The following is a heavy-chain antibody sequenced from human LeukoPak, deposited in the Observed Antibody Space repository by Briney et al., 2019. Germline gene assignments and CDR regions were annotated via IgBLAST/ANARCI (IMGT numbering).Heavy chain of an antibody. D-gene: IGHD2-21*01. V-gene: IGHV4-4*07. CDR1: GGSISSYY. Sequence: SETLSLTCIVSGGSISSYYWSWIRQSAGKGLEWIGRIYTTGSTNYTPSLKSRVTMSVDTSKNRFSLNLTSVTAADTAVYYCARDRTYGGNSGFDYWGQGTLVTVSS. J-gene: IGHJ4*02. CDR3: ARDRTYGGNSGFDY. CDR2: IYTTGST.